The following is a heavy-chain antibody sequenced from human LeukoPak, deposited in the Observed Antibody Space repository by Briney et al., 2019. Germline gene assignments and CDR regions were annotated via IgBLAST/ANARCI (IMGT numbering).Heavy chain of an antibody. D-gene: IGHD2-15*01. CDR3: ARGYGSPDF. CDR2: IKQDGSDK. Sequence: GGSLRLSCAASGFTFSGYWMSWVRQAPGKGLEWVASIKQDGSDKYYVDSVKGRFTISRDNAKKALFLQMNTLRAEDTAVYYCARGYGSPDFWGQGTLVTVSS. J-gene: IGHJ4*02. V-gene: IGHV3-7*05. CDR1: GFTFSGYW.